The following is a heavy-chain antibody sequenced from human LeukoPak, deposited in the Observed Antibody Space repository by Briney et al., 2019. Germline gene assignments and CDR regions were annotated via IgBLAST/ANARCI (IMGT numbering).Heavy chain of an antibody. D-gene: IGHD3-10*01. Sequence: GASVKVSCKASLYTFTSYGISWVREAPGQGLEWMGWITAYNDNTNYAQKLQGRVTMTTDTSTSTAYMELRSLRSDDTAVDYCARAFLWYGDPSHIDYWGQGTLVTASS. V-gene: IGHV1-18*01. J-gene: IGHJ4*02. CDR1: LYTFTSYG. CDR2: ITAYNDNT. CDR3: ARAFLWYGDPSHIDY.